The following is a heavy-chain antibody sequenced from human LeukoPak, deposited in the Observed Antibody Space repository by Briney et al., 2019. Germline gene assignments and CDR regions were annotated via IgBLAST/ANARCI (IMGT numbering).Heavy chain of an antibody. CDR2: ITSSGDDI. J-gene: IGHJ4*02. D-gene: IGHD5-12*01. CDR1: GFTFSDYY. CDR3: ASDIVATSGDF. Sequence: GGSLRLSCAASGFTFSDYYMSWIRRAPGKGLEWVAYITSSGDDIYYADSVKGRFTISRDNAKNALFLRMSSLRVEDTATYYCASDIVATSGDFWGQGTLVSVSS. V-gene: IGHV3-11*01.